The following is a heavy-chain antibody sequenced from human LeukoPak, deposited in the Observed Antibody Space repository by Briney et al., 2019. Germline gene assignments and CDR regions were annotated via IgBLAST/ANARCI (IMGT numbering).Heavy chain of an antibody. CDR2: INPSGGST. Sequence: ASVKVSCKASGYTFTSYYIHWVRQAPGQGLEWMGIINPSGGSTNYAQKFQDRVTMTRDMSTSTAYMELSRLRSDDTAVYYCARDPSYNIVATILEGYFDYWGQGILVTVSS. V-gene: IGHV1-46*01. J-gene: IGHJ4*02. CDR3: ARDPSYNIVATILEGYFDY. D-gene: IGHD5-12*01. CDR1: GYTFTSYY.